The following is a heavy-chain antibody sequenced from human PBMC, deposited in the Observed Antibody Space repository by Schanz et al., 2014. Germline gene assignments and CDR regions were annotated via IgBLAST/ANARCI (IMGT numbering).Heavy chain of an antibody. CDR1: GFSFSGFA. J-gene: IGHJ4*02. D-gene: IGHD3-22*01. V-gene: IGHV3-30*04. Sequence: QVQLEESGGGVVQPGGSLRLSCVASGFSFSGFAVHWVRQAPGKELEWVSIQSHDGFTKHYADSVRGRFTLSRDDSKNTLYLRMNSLRPQDAAVYYCAKEHPTHSSDYVYWGQGTLVTVSS. CDR2: QSHDGFTK. CDR3: AKEHPTHSSDYVY.